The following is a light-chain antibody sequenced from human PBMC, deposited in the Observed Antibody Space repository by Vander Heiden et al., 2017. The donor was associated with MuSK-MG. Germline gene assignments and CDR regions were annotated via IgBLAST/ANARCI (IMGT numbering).Light chain of an antibody. J-gene: IGLJ3*02. CDR2: GKK. Sequence: SPALTQDPAVSVALAQTVRITCQVDSIRSYYASWYQQKPGQAPILVIYGKKNRPSGIPDRFSGSSSGNTASLTITGAQAEDEADYYCNSRDGSVNDLVFGGGTKLTVL. V-gene: IGLV3-19*01. CDR1: SIRSYY. CDR3: NSRDGSVNDLV.